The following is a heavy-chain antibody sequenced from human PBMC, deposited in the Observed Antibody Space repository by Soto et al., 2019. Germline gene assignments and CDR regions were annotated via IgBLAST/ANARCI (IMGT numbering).Heavy chain of an antibody. J-gene: IGHJ6*02. CDR3: ARDRRYYDSSGYSSANYYAMDV. CDR2: INPNSGDT. V-gene: IGHV1-2*02. D-gene: IGHD3-22*01. CDR1: RYTFTAYY. Sequence: GASVKVSCKASRYTFTAYYIHWVRQARGQGLEWMGWINPNSGDTNYAQKFQGRVTMTRDTSLTTAYMELSRLRSDDTAMYYCARDRRYYDSSGYSSANYYAMDVWGQGTTVTVSS.